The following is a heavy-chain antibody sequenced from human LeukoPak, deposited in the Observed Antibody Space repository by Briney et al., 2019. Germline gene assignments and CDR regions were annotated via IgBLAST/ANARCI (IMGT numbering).Heavy chain of an antibody. V-gene: IGHV3-49*03. D-gene: IGHD6-25*01. J-gene: IGHJ4*02. CDR2: IRSKAYGGTT. CDR1: GFTFGDYA. CDR3: ARRGYSSGWNRFDY. Sequence: GGSLRLSCTASGFTFGDYAMSWFRQAPGKGLEWVGFIRSKAYGGTTEYAASVKGRFTISRDDSKSIAYLQMNSLRAEDTAVYYCARRGYSSGWNRFDYWGQGTLVTVSS.